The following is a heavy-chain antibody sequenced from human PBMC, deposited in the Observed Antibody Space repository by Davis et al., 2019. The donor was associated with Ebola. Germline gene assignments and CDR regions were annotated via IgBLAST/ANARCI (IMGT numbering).Heavy chain of an antibody. Sequence: PGGSLRLSCAASGITFSSNAMHWVRQAPGKGLEWVAVISYDGNDKYYADSVKGRFTISTDNSKNTLYLQMNSLRAEDTAVYYCARDSGWYRFDYWGQGTLVTVSS. CDR2: ISYDGNDK. J-gene: IGHJ4*02. CDR3: ARDSGWYRFDY. CDR1: GITFSSNA. V-gene: IGHV3-30*03. D-gene: IGHD6-19*01.